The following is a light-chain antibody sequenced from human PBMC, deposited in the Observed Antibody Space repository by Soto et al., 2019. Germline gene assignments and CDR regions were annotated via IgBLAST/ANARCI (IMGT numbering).Light chain of an antibody. CDR3: QQSYRAPRT. J-gene: IGKJ1*01. Sequence: DIQMTQSTSSLSASVGDRVTITCRASQNINIYLNWYQQKPGKAPKLLIYTASTLQTGVPSRFSGSGSGTEFTLTISSLPPDDFGTYYCQQSYRAPRTFGQGTRV. CDR2: TAS. CDR1: QNINIY. V-gene: IGKV1-39*01.